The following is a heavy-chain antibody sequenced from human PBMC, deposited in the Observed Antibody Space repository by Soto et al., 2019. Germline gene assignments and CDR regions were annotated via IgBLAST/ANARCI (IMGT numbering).Heavy chain of an antibody. CDR2: ISAYNGNT. CDR3: ARGGYYGDTTEEFDP. V-gene: IGHV1-18*01. D-gene: IGHD4-17*01. J-gene: IGHJ5*02. CDR1: GYTFTSYG. Sequence: GASVKVSCKASGYTFTSYGISWVRQAPGQGLEWMGWISAYNGNTNYAQKLQGRVTMTTDTSTSTAYMELRSLRSDDTAVYYCARGGYYGDTTEEFDPWGQGTLVTVSS.